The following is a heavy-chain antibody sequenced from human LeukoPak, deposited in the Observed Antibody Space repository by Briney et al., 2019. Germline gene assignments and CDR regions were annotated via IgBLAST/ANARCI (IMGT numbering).Heavy chain of an antibody. D-gene: IGHD1-26*01. CDR3: ARRYVGSDWTFYFDY. CDR2: ITGGRGDT. CDR1: GFTFTSYA. Sequence: PGGSLRLSCAASGFTFTSYAMSWVRQAPGKGLEWVSAITGGRGDTYYADSVRGRFTISRDTSKNTLHLQMNSLRAEDTALYYCARRYVGSDWTFYFDYWGQGALVTVSS. V-gene: IGHV3-23*01. J-gene: IGHJ4*02.